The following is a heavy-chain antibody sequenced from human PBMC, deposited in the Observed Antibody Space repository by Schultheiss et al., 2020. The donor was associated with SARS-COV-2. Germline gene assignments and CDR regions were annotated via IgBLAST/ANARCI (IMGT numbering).Heavy chain of an antibody. CDR1: GGSFSGYY. Sequence: SETLSLTCAVYGGSFSGYYWSWIRQPPGKGLEWIGEINHSVSTNYNPSLKSRVTISLDTSKNQFSLKLSSVTAADTAVYYCARLQGATSRFDPWGQGTLVTVSS. V-gene: IGHV4-34*01. CDR2: INHSVST. CDR3: ARLQGATSRFDP. D-gene: IGHD2-2*01. J-gene: IGHJ5*02.